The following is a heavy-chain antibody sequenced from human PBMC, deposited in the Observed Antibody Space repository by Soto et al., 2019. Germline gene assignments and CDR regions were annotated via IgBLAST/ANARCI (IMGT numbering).Heavy chain of an antibody. CDR2: IYWDDDK. Sequence: SGPTLVNPTQTLTLTCTFSGFSLSTSGVGVGWIRQPPGKALEWLGIIYWDDDKRYSPSLKSRVTINKDTSKNQLVLTMTNMDPVDTATYYCAHLPWQHLWPRAPVVYWGQGTPVTVFS. CDR3: AHLPWQHLWPRAPVVY. V-gene: IGHV2-5*02. J-gene: IGHJ4*02. D-gene: IGHD5-18*01. CDR1: GFSLSTSGVG.